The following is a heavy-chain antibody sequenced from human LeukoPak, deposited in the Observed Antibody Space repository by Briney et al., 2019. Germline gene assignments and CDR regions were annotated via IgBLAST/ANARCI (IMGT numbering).Heavy chain of an antibody. Sequence: GGSLRLSCAASGFTFSSYEMNWVHQAPGKGLEWVSTISGSGDYTYYADSVKGRFTISRDNSKNTLYLQMNSLRAEDTAIYYCAKVTYGSGTYGAFDSWGQGTLVTVSS. CDR2: ISGSGDYT. D-gene: IGHD3-10*01. CDR3: AKVTYGSGTYGAFDS. J-gene: IGHJ4*02. CDR1: GFTFSSYE. V-gene: IGHV3-23*01.